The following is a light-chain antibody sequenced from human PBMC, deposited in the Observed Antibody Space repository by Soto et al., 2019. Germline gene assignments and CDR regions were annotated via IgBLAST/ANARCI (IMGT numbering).Light chain of an antibody. J-gene: IGLJ3*02. Sequence: QSALTQPPSASGTPGQRVTISCSGSSSNIGSNTVNWYQQLPGTAPKLLIYSNNQRPSGVPDRFSGSKSGTSASLAISGLQSEDEADYYCQSYDSSLSAWVFGGGTKVTVL. CDR1: SSNIGSNT. CDR3: QSYDSSLSAWV. V-gene: IGLV1-44*01. CDR2: SNN.